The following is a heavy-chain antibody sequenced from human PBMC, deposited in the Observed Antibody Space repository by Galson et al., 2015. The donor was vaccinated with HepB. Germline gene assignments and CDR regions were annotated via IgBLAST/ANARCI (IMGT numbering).Heavy chain of an antibody. CDR3: AKDHIARNSLWDGFDI. D-gene: IGHD4-23*01. Sequence: SLRLSCAASKFTFSGYAMSWVRQAPGKGLEWVSSISGGGSDTYYADSVKGRFTISRDDSKKTLSLQMNSLRAEDTAIYYCAKDHIARNSLWDGFDIRGQGTMVTVSS. CDR1: KFTFSGYA. J-gene: IGHJ3*02. CDR2: ISGGGSDT. V-gene: IGHV3-23*01.